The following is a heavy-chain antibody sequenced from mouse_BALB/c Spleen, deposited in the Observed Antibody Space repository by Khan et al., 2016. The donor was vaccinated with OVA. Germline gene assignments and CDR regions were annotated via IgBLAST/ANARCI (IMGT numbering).Heavy chain of an antibody. V-gene: IGHV5-9-2*01. CDR1: GFTFSNYG. Sequence: EVELVESGGGLVKPGGSLKLSCAASGFTFSNYGMSWVRQTPEKRLEWVATISGGGSYTYYPDSVKGRFTISRDNAKNNLYLQMSSLRSEDTALYYCARPNWDEDYARDYWGQGTSVTVSS. J-gene: IGHJ4*01. CDR3: ARPNWDEDYARDY. D-gene: IGHD4-1*01. CDR2: ISGGGSYT.